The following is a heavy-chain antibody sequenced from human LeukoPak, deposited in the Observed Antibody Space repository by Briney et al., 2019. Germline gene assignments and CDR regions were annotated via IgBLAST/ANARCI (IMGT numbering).Heavy chain of an antibody. CDR1: GFTFSSYS. V-gene: IGHV3-21*01. Sequence: GGSLRLSCAASGFTFSSYSMNWVRQAPGKVIEWVSSISSSSSYIYYAVSVKGRFTISKDHAQNSLYLEMNRLRAEDTAVYYCARDLFRTYYDILTGYSPTFDYWGQGTLVTVSS. D-gene: IGHD3-9*01. J-gene: IGHJ4*02. CDR3: ARDLFRTYYDILTGYSPTFDY. CDR2: ISSSSSYI.